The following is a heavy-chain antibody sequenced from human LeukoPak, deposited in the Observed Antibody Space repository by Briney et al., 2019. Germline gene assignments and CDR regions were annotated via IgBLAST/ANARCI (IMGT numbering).Heavy chain of an antibody. J-gene: IGHJ5*02. CDR1: GDSLSSTSYS. CDR2: IYYSGSP. CDR3: ARDFWSGRNWFDP. Sequence: SETLSLTCTVSGDSLSSTSYSWGWIRQPPGKGLEWIGTIYYSGSPYYNPSLKSRVTISVDTSKNQFSLRLTSVTAADTAVYYCARDFWSGRNWFDPWGQGTLVTVSS. V-gene: IGHV4-39*07. D-gene: IGHD3-3*01.